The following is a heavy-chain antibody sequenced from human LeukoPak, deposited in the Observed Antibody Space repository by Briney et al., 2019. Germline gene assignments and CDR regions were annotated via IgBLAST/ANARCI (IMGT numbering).Heavy chain of an antibody. CDR3: ARVAAAPHNWFDP. CDR1: GSSISSYY. Sequence: KASETLSLTCTVSGSSISSYYWSWIRQPPGRGLEWIGYIYYSGSTNYNPSLKSRVTISVDTSKNQFSLKLSSVTAADTAVYYCARVAAAPHNWFDPWGQGTLVTVSS. J-gene: IGHJ5*02. CDR2: IYYSGST. V-gene: IGHV4-59*12. D-gene: IGHD6-13*01.